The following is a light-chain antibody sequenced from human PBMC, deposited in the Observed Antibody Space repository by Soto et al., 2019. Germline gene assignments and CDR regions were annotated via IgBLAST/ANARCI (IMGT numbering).Light chain of an antibody. CDR3: QSYDSSLSGDVV. CDR2: GNS. V-gene: IGLV1-40*01. CDR1: SSNIGAGYD. Sequence: QSVLTQPPSVSGAPGQRVTISCTGSSSNIGAGYDVHWYQQLPGPAPKLLIYGNSNRPSGVPDRFSGSQSGTSASLAITGLQAEDEADYYCQSYDSSLSGDVVFGGGTKLTVL. J-gene: IGLJ2*01.